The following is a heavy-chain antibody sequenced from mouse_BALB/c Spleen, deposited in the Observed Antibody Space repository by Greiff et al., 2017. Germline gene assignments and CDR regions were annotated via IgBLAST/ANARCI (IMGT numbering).Heavy chain of an antibody. CDR3: TRGDGYDSAWFAY. D-gene: IGHD2-2*01. Sequence: QVQLQQSGAELVKPGASVKLSCKASGYTFTSYYMYWVKQRPGQGLEWIGELNPSNGGTNFNEKFKSKATLTVDKSSSTAYMQLSSLTSEDSAVYYCTRGDGYDSAWFAYWGQGTLVTVS. CDR2: LNPSNGGT. J-gene: IGHJ3*01. CDR1: GYTFTSYY. V-gene: IGHV1S81*02.